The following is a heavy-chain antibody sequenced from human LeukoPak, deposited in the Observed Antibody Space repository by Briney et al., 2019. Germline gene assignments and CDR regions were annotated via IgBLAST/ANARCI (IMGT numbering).Heavy chain of an antibody. D-gene: IGHD2-21*02. CDR3: ARGDLAYCGGDCSYYFGY. V-gene: IGHV1-69*13. J-gene: IGHJ4*02. Sequence: SVKVSCKASGGTFSSYAISWVRQAPGQGLEWMGGIIPIFSTANYAQKFQGRVTITADESTSTAYMELSSLRSEDTAVYYCARGDLAYCGGDCSYYFGYWGQGTLVTVSS. CDR2: IIPIFSTA. CDR1: GGTFSSYA.